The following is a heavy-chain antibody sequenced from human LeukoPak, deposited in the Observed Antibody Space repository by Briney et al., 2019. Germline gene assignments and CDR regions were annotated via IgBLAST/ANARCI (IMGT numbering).Heavy chain of an antibody. CDR3: ARSPIEGLRYFDWLFKYYYYYGMDV. Sequence: GGSLRLSCAASGFTFSSYAMNWVRQAPGKGLEWVSGISGNGDTTYYADSVKGRFTISRDNSKNTLYLQMNSLRSDDTAVYYCARSPIEGLRYFDWLFKYYYYYGMDVWGQGTTVTVSS. D-gene: IGHD3-9*01. CDR1: GFTFSSYA. J-gene: IGHJ6*02. CDR2: ISGNGDTT. V-gene: IGHV3-23*01.